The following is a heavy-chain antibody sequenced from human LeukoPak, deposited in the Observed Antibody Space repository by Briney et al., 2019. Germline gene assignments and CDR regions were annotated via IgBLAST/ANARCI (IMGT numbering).Heavy chain of an antibody. CDR3: ARALGTGTTTDY. Sequence: GGSLRLSCSASGFIFSTYNMNWVRQAPGKALEWVSSITSSSSHTYYADSVKGRFTISRDNAKNSLYLQMNSLRAEDTAVYYCARALGTGTTTDYWGQGTLVTVSS. V-gene: IGHV3-21*01. CDR2: ITSSSSHT. CDR1: GFIFSTYN. J-gene: IGHJ4*02. D-gene: IGHD1-7*01.